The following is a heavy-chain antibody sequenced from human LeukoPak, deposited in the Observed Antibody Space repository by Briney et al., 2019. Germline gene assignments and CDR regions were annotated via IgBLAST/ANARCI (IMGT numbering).Heavy chain of an antibody. CDR3: STTYYYDSSEGY. D-gene: IGHD3-22*01. Sequence: GGSLRLSCAASGFTFSNVWMNWVRQAPGKGLEWVGRIKSKTDGGTTGYAAPVKGRFTISRDDSKNTLYLQMNSLKTEDTAVYYCSTTYYYDSSEGYWGQGTLVTVSS. CDR1: GFTFSNVW. V-gene: IGHV3-15*07. J-gene: IGHJ4*02. CDR2: IKSKTDGGTT.